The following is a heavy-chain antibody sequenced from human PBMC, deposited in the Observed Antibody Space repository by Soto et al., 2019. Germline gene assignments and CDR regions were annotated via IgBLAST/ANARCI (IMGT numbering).Heavy chain of an antibody. Sequence: ASVKVSCKASGYTFTSYGISWVRQAPGQGLERAGWISAYNGNTNYAQKLQGRVTMTTDTSTSTAYMELRSLRYDDTAVYYCARANYHYYDSSGYESGFFKPWGQGTLVTVSS. D-gene: IGHD3-22*01. CDR2: ISAYNGNT. CDR1: GYTFTSYG. V-gene: IGHV1-18*04. CDR3: ARANYHYYDSSGYESGFFKP. J-gene: IGHJ1*01.